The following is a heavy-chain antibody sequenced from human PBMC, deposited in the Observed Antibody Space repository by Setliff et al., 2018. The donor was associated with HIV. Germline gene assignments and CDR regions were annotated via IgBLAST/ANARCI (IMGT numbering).Heavy chain of an antibody. CDR3: AKGIQLWPFDY. J-gene: IGHJ4*02. V-gene: IGHV3-23*01. CDR2: TTSNGRTT. Sequence: GSLRLSCAASGFTFSAYAMTWVRRAPGRGLEWVSATTSNGRTTDYAESVRGRFTLSRDNSGDTLYLQMNSLRAEDTAVYYCAKGIQLWPFDYWGQGTLVTVSS. CDR1: GFTFSAYA. D-gene: IGHD5-18*01.